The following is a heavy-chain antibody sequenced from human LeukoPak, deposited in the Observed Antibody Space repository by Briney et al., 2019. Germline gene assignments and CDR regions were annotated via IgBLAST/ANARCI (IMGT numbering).Heavy chain of an antibody. CDR1: GFTFSSYG. D-gene: IGHD3-10*01. CDR2: IWYDGSNK. Sequence: GGSLRLSCAASGFTFSSYGMHWVRQAPGKGLEWVAVIWYDGSNKYYADSVKGRFTISRDNSKNTLYLQMNSLRAEDTAVYYCARAGRDYLDAFDIWGQGTMVTVSS. J-gene: IGHJ3*02. V-gene: IGHV3-33*01. CDR3: ARAGRDYLDAFDI.